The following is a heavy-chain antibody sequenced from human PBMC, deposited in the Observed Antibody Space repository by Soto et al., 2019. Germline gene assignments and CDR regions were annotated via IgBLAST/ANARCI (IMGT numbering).Heavy chain of an antibody. CDR2: INHSGST. CDR1: GGSFSGYC. J-gene: IGHJ6*02. Sequence: PSETLSLTCAVYGGSFSGYCWSWIRQPPGKGLEWIGEINHSGSTNYNPSLKSRVTISVDTSKNQFSLKLSSVTAADTAVYYCARVRRGDYDILTGYYNPPLYYYYGMDVWGQGTTVTVSS. V-gene: IGHV4-34*01. CDR3: ARVRRGDYDILTGYYNPPLYYYYGMDV. D-gene: IGHD3-9*01.